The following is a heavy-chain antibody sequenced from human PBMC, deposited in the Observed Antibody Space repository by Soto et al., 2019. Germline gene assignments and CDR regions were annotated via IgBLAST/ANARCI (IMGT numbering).Heavy chain of an antibody. V-gene: IGHV4-34*01. Sequence: SETLSLTCAVYGGSFSGYYWSWIRQPPGKGLEWIGEINHSGSTNYNPSLKSRVTISVDTSKNQFSLKLSSVTAADTAVYYCASPRVIAARRRQFDYWGQGTLVTVSS. CDR1: GGSFSGYY. J-gene: IGHJ4*02. CDR3: ASPRVIAARRRQFDY. D-gene: IGHD6-6*01. CDR2: INHSGST.